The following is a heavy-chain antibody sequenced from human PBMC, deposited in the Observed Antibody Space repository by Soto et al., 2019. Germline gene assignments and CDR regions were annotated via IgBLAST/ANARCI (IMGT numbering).Heavy chain of an antibody. Sequence: EVQLVESGGGLVQPGGSLRLSCAASGFTFSSYAMHWVRQAPGKGLEYVSAISSNGGSTYYANSVKGRFTISRDNSKNTLHLQMGGRRGEDMAVYYCARVWFGELGGFDYWGQGTLVTVSS. D-gene: IGHD3-10*01. CDR3: ARVWFGELGGFDY. CDR1: GFTFSSYA. V-gene: IGHV3-64*01. CDR2: ISSNGGST. J-gene: IGHJ4*02.